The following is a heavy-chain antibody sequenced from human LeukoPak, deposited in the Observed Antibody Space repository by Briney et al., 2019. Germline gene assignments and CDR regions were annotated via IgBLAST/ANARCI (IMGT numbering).Heavy chain of an antibody. Sequence: ASGPTLVKPTQTLTLTCTFSGFSLSTSGVGVGWIHQPPGKALEWLALIYWDDDKRYSPSLKSRLTITKDTSKNQVVLTMTNMDPVDTATYYCAHRQIVVDTAMATTPFDYWGQGTLVTVSS. D-gene: IGHD5-18*01. V-gene: IGHV2-5*02. CDR3: AHRQIVVDTAMATTPFDY. J-gene: IGHJ4*02. CDR1: GFSLSTSGVG. CDR2: IYWDDDK.